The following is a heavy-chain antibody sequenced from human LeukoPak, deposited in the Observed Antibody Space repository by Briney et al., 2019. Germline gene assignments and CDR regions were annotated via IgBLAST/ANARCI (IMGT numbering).Heavy chain of an antibody. J-gene: IGHJ4*02. Sequence: SGGSLRLSCATSGFTFSNYGMHWVRQAPGKGLEWVAFIRFDGSTKYYADSVKGRFTISRDNSKNTLYLQMNSLRAEDTAVYYCAFGFGGYDIDYWGQGTLVTVSS. D-gene: IGHD5-12*01. CDR1: GFTFSNYG. V-gene: IGHV3-30*02. CDR3: AFGFGGYDIDY. CDR2: IRFDGSTK.